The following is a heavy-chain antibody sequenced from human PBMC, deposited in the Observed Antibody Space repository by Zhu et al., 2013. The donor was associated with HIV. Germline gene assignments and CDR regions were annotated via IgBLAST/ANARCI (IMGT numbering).Heavy chain of an antibody. CDR2: IHYNSGAT. J-gene: IGHJ4*01. Sequence: QVYLVQSGAEVKTPGASVTISCRVSFTGNYVHWVRQAPGQGLEWMAWIHYNSGATNYAQRFQGWVTLTRDTSISTVYMELRRLKSDDTAVYYCARDFDGSGRYFDYWGHGTLVAVSS. D-gene: IGHD3-10*01. CDR1: FTGNY. V-gene: IGHV1-2*04. CDR3: ARDFDGSGRYFDY.